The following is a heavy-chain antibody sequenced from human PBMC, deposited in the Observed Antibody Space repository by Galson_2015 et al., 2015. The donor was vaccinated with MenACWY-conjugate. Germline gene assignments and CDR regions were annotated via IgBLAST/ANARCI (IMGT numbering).Heavy chain of an antibody. V-gene: IGHV3-30*18. J-gene: IGHJ4*02. CDR2: ISHDGSNK. CDR1: GFTFSSYG. Sequence: SLRLSCAASGFTFSSYGMHWVRQSPGKGLEWVAVISHDGSNKYYADSVKGRFTISRDNIKNTLYQQMNSLRAEDTAVYYCAKDQLGIGYVFDYWGQGTLVTVSS. D-gene: IGHD7-27*01. CDR3: AKDQLGIGYVFDY.